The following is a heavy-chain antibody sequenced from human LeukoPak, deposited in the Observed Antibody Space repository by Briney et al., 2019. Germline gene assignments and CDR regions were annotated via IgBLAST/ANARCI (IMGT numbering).Heavy chain of an antibody. D-gene: IGHD3-22*01. CDR1: GGSFSGYY. V-gene: IGHV4-34*01. J-gene: IGHJ5*02. Sequence: SETLSLTCAVYGGSFSGYYWSWIRQPPGKGLEWIGEINHSGSTNYNPSLKSRVTISVDTSKNQFSLKLSSVTAADTAVYYCARGYDYDSSGYSTGYLNWFDPWGQGTLVTVCS. CDR3: ARGYDYDSSGYSTGYLNWFDP. CDR2: INHSGST.